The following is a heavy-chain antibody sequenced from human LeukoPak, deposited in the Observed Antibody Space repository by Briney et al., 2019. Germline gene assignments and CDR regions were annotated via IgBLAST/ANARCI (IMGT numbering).Heavy chain of an antibody. V-gene: IGHV3-23*01. CDR2: ISGTTGTI. CDR1: GYTFSGYA. J-gene: IGHJ4*02. Sequence: GGSLRLSCETSGYTFSGYAMSWVRQAPGKGLEWVSTISGTTGTIYYADSVKGRFSISRDNSKNTLYLQMKSLRAEDTAEYHCARVKGYFDSGNYFGFFDFWGQGTLVTVSS. CDR3: ARVKGYFDSGNYFGFFDF. D-gene: IGHD3-10*01.